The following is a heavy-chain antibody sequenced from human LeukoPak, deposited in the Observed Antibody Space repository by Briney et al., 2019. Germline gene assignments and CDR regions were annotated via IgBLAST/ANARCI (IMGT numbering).Heavy chain of an antibody. CDR2: ITSSDNTI. D-gene: IGHD1-26*01. V-gene: IGHV3-11*04. CDR1: GYTFSDYY. Sequence: GGSLRLSCAASGYTFSDYYMSWIRQAPGKGLEWVSYITSSDNTIYYADSVKGRFTISRDNAKNSLYLHMSSLRAEDTAVYYCARDPYSGGYGDDYYYYMDVWGKGTTVTISS. CDR3: ARDPYSGGYGDDYYYYMDV. J-gene: IGHJ6*03.